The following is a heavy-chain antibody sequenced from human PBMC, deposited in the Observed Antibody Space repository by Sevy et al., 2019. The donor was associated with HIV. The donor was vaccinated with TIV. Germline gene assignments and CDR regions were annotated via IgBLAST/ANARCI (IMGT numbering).Heavy chain of an antibody. D-gene: IGHD1-26*01. J-gene: IGHJ6*02. CDR2: IKGDGSEK. V-gene: IGHV3-7*03. CDR1: GFTFSHYW. CDR3: ARDCNSATCLWGLDV. Sequence: GGSLRLSCAASGFTFSHYWMTWVRQAPGKGPEWVANIKGDGSEKYYVDSVRGRFTISRDNAKNSLYLQMNSLRGEDTALYYCARDCNSATCLWGLDVLGQGTTVTVSS.